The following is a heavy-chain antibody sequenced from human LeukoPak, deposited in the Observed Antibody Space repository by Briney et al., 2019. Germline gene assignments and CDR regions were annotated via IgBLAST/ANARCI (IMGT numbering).Heavy chain of an antibody. V-gene: IGHV4-30-2*01. Sequence: SETLSLTCAVSGGSISSGGYSWSWIRQPPGKGLEWIGYIYHSGSTYYNPSLKSRVTISVDRSKNQFSPKLSSVTAADTAVYYCARTTYYYGMDVWGQGTTVTVSS. J-gene: IGHJ6*02. D-gene: IGHD4-17*01. CDR2: IYHSGST. CDR3: ARTTYYYGMDV. CDR1: GGSISSGGYS.